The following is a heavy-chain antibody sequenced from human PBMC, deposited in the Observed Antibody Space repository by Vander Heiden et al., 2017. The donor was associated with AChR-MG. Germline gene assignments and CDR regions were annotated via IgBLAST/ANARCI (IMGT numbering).Heavy chain of an antibody. Sequence: QVTLVHSGAEAKGPGATVSVSCKTSGDTVTSYYMHWVRQAPGQGLEWMGIINPSGGSTSYEQKFQGRVTMTRDTSTSTVYMELSSLRSEDTAVYYCARDGSRRYYYYYGMDVWGQGTTVTVSS. D-gene: IGHD6-13*01. CDR3: ARDGSRRYYYYYGMDV. CDR1: GDTVTSYY. CDR2: INPSGGST. J-gene: IGHJ6*02. V-gene: IGHV1-46*03.